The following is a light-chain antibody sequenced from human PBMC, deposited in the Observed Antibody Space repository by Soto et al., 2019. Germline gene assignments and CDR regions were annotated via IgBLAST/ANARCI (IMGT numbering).Light chain of an antibody. CDR1: SSDVGGYNY. CDR2: DVS. J-gene: IGLJ1*01. Sequence: QSALTQPRSVSGSPGQSVTISCTGTSSDVGGYNYVSWYQQHPGKAPKLMIYDVSKRPSGVTDRFSGSKSGNTASLTISGLQAEDEADYYCCSYAGSYTPDVFGTGTKLTVL. CDR3: CSYAGSYTPDV. V-gene: IGLV2-11*01.